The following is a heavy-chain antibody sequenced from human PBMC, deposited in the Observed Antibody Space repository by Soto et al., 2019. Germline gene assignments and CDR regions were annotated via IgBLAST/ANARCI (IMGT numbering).Heavy chain of an antibody. D-gene: IGHD3-22*01. J-gene: IGHJ4*02. V-gene: IGHV1-69*01. CDR3: ARCGSGYVWFNEF. CDR2: IIPVFSTA. Sequence: QEQLVQSGAEVKKPGSSVKVSCKASGGLFSSYAISWVRQAPGQGLEWMGGIIPVFSTAYYAQKFQGRVTITADESTNTGYMELSSLRSEDTAMYYCARCGSGYVWFNEFWGQGSLVTVSS. CDR1: GGLFSSYA.